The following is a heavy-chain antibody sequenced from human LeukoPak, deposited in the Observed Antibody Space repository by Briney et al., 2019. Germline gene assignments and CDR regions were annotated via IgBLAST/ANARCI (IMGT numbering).Heavy chain of an antibody. CDR1: GFTFSSYS. CDR2: ISSSSSYI. D-gene: IGHD2/OR15-2a*01. CDR3: AKDPLPMAPYYFDY. J-gene: IGHJ4*02. V-gene: IGHV3-21*04. Sequence: GGSLRLSCAASGFTFSSYSMNWVRQAPGKGLEWASSISSSSSYIYYADSVKGRFTISRDNAKNTLYLQMNSLRAEDTAVYYCAKDPLPMAPYYFDYWGQGTLVTVSS.